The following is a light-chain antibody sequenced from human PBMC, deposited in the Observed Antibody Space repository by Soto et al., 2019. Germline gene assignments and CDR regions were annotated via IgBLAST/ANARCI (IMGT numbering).Light chain of an antibody. CDR3: QQRSNWPS. J-gene: IGKJ5*01. CDR2: DAS. CDR1: QSVSFY. Sequence: ETVLTQSPATLSLSPGERATLSCRASQSVSFYLAWYQQKPGQAPRLLIHDASNRATGIPARFSGSGSGTDFTLTISSLEPEDFAVYYCQQRSNWPSFGQGTRLEIK. V-gene: IGKV3-11*01.